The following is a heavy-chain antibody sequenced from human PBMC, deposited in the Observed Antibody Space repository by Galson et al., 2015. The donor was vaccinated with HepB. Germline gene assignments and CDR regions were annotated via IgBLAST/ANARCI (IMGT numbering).Heavy chain of an antibody. D-gene: IGHD2-2*01. V-gene: IGHV5-51*01. Sequence: QSGAEVKKPGESLKMSCKGSGYSFTNSWIGWVRQVPGKGLEWMAIIYPGDSDTRYSPSFQGQVTISADKSISTAYLQWSSLRASDTAMYYCARGRGYCISTSCDEFDYCGQGTLVTVSS. J-gene: IGHJ4*02. CDR3: ARGRGYCISTSCDEFDY. CDR2: IYPGDSDT. CDR1: GYSFTNSW.